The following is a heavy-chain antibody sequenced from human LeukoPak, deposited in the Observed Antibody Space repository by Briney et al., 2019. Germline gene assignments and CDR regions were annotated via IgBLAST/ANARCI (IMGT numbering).Heavy chain of an antibody. D-gene: IGHD3-22*01. Sequence: PGGSLRLSCAASGFTFSSYWMSWVRQAPGKGLEWVATKRKDGSEKYYVDSVKGRFTISRDNAKNSLYLQMNSLRAEDTAVYYCARSAPSGSSGYYDPHFDYWGQGTLVTVSS. CDR2: KRKDGSEK. J-gene: IGHJ4*02. CDR3: ARSAPSGSSGYYDPHFDY. V-gene: IGHV3-7*01. CDR1: GFTFSSYW.